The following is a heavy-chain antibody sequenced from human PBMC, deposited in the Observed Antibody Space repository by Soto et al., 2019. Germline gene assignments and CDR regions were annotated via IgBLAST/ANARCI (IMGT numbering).Heavy chain of an antibody. CDR1: GGSISSSNW. D-gene: IGHD5-18*01. V-gene: IGHV4-4*02. Sequence: SETLSLTCAVSGGSISSSNWWSWVRQPPGKGLEWIGEIYHSGSTNYNPSLKSRVTISVDTSKNQFSLKLSSVSAADTAVYYCARRYGSCFDYWGQGTLVTVSS. J-gene: IGHJ4*02. CDR3: ARRYGSCFDY. CDR2: IYHSGST.